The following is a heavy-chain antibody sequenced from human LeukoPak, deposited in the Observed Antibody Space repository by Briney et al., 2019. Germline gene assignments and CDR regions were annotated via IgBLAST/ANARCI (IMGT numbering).Heavy chain of an antibody. D-gene: IGHD2-8*01. J-gene: IGHJ5*02. V-gene: IGHV1-69*05. CDR3: ARDGHNGVWMPTPTSNWFDP. CDR2: IIPIFGTA. Sequence: SVKVSCKASGGTFSSYAISWLRQAPGQGLEWMGRIIPIFGTANYAQKFQGRVTITTDESTSTAYMELSSLRSEDTAVYYCARDGHNGVWMPTPTSNWFDPWGQGTLVTVSS. CDR1: GGTFSSYA.